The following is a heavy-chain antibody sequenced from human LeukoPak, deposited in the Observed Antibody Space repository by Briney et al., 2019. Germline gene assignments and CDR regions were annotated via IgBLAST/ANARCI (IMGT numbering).Heavy chain of an antibody. CDR2: ISWNSGSI. CDR3: ARRVRDLEGLFDP. D-gene: IGHD5-24*01. Sequence: GRSLRLSCAASGFTFDDYAMHWVRQAPGKGLEWVSGISWNSGSIGYADSVKGRFTISRDNAKKSLYLQMNSLRAEDTAVYYCARRVRDLEGLFDPWGQGTLVTVSS. V-gene: IGHV3-9*01. CDR1: GFTFDDYA. J-gene: IGHJ5*02.